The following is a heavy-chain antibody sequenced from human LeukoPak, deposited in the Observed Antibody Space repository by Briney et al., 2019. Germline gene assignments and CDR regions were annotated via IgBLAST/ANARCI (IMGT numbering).Heavy chain of an antibody. J-gene: IGHJ4*02. CDR1: GFIVSSNY. Sequence: QPGGSLRLSCAASGFIVSSNYMNWVRQAPGKGLEWGSVIYTDGSTYYADSVKGRFTISRDISRNTVHLQMNSLRAGDTAVYYCARDPHGYNSYFDYWGQGTLVTVSS. CDR2: IYTDGST. D-gene: IGHD5-24*01. CDR3: ARDPHGYNSYFDY. V-gene: IGHV3-53*01.